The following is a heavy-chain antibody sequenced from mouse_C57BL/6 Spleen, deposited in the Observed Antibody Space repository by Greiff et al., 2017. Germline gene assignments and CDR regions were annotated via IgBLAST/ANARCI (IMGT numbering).Heavy chain of an antibody. CDR1: GYTFTNYW. J-gene: IGHJ2*02. Sequence: VQLQQSGAELVRPGTSVQMSCKASGYTFTNYWIGWAKQRPGHGLEWIGDIYPGGGYTNYNEKFKGKATLTADKSSSTAYMQFSSLTSEDSAIYYCARSPYDYGSSDFDYWGQGTSLTVSS. V-gene: IGHV1-63*01. CDR2: IYPGGGYT. D-gene: IGHD1-1*01. CDR3: ARSPYDYGSSDFDY.